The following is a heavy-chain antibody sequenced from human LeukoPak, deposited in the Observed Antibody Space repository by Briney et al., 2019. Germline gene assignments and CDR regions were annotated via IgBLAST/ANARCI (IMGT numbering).Heavy chain of an antibody. J-gene: IGHJ4*02. D-gene: IGHD1-7*01. CDR3: VTDGLELWGR. Sequence: GASVKVSCKVSGYTLTELSMYWVRQAPGKGLEWMGGSNPEDGETIYAQKFQGRVTMTEDTSTDTAYMELSSLRSEDTAMYYCVTDGLELWGRWGQGTLVTVSS. CDR1: GYTLTELS. CDR2: SNPEDGET. V-gene: IGHV1-24*01.